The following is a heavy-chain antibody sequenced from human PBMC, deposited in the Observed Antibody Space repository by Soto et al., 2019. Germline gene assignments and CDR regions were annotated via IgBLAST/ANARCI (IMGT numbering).Heavy chain of an antibody. CDR3: GRRREDFHAGTGPRWMWLAP. J-gene: IGHJ5*02. D-gene: IGHD3-9*01. V-gene: IGHV4-59*01. Sequence: QVQLQESGPGLVKPSQTLSLTCTVSGGSISSDFWSWIRQPPGKGLEWIGYVPISGNTDYSPSLKSRATISAATSSSQFSLELRSVNTADTAVYFCGRRREDFHAGTGPRWMWLAPWGQGTLVAVSS. CDR1: GGSISSDF. CDR2: VPISGNT.